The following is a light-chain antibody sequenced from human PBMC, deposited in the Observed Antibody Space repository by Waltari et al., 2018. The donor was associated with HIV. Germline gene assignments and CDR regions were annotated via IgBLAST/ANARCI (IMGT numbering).Light chain of an antibody. J-gene: IGLJ3*02. CDR1: RSKIGSGYD. Sequence: QSVLTQPPSVSGAPGQRVTISCSGGRSKIGSGYDAHWYQQFPGTAPKVLIYANTNRPSGVPDRFSGSKSGYSASLVITGLQAEDDADYYCQSYDSSLSGLVFGGGTKLTVL. CDR3: QSYDSSLSGLV. CDR2: ANT. V-gene: IGLV1-40*01.